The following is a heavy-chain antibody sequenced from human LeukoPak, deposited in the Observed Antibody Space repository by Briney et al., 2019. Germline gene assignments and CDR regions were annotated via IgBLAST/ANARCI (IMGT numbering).Heavy chain of an antibody. J-gene: IGHJ6*04. D-gene: IGHD3-10*01. CDR2: IKQDGSEK. CDR1: GFTFSSYW. V-gene: IGHV3-7*01. Sequence: PGGSLRLSCAASGFTFSSYWMSSVRQAPGKGLEWVANIKQDGSEKYYVDSVKGRFTISRDNAKKSLYLQMNSLRAGDTAVYYCARGRRNYYGSGSYYRLSYYYYGMDVWGKGTTVTVSS. CDR3: ARGRRNYYGSGSYYRLSYYYYGMDV.